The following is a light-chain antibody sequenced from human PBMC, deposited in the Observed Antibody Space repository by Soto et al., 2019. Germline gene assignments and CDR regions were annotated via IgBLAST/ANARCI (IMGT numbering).Light chain of an antibody. CDR1: PGISNY. CDR2: AAA. V-gene: IGKV1-27*01. J-gene: IGKJ3*01. Sequence: DIQMTQSPSSLSASVGDRVTITCRASPGISNYVAWYQQKPGKPPKLLIYAAATLQSGIPYRFSGSRSGTDFTLNITSLQPYDVATYAYQKNSSVPVFGHRTKVDIK. CDR3: QKNSSVPV.